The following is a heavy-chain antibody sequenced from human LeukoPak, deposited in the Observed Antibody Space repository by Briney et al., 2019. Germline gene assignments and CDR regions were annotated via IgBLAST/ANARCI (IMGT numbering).Heavy chain of an antibody. CDR2: IYYSRST. V-gene: IGHV4-39*07. D-gene: IGHD2-15*01. CDR1: GGSISSSSYY. Sequence: SETLSLTCTVSGGSISSSSYYWGWIRQPPGKGLEWIGSIYYSRSTYYNPSLKSRVTISVDTSKNQFSLKLSSVTAADTAVYYCARGLGRLYCRSGGSCYSPLMDVWGKGTTVTVSS. CDR3: ARGLGRLYCRSGGSCYSPLMDV. J-gene: IGHJ6*03.